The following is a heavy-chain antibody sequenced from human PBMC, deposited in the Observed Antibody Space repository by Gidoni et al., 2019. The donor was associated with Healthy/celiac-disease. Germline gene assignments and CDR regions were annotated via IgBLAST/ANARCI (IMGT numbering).Heavy chain of an antibody. D-gene: IGHD4-17*01. J-gene: IGHJ6*02. V-gene: IGHV4-31*03. CDR2: IYYSGST. CDR3: ARGGRHYGDYAYYYYGMDV. Sequence: QVQLQESGPGLVKPSQTLSLTCTVSGGSISSGGYYWSWIRQHPGKGLGWIGYIYYSGSTYYNPSLKSRVTISVDTSKNQFSLKLSSVTAADTAVYYWARGGRHYGDYAYYYYGMDVWGQGTTVTVSS. CDR1: GGSISSGGYY.